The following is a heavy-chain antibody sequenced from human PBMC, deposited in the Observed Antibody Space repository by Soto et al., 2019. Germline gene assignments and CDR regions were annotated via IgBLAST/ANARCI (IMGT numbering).Heavy chain of an antibody. Sequence: QVQLQQWGAGLLKPSETLSLTCAVYGGSCSGYQLTWIRQTPGKGLEWIGEINDRGNINYNPSLKSRVTILVDTATKPISLKLSSVTAADTAVYYCARGLLLWFGELSRRGGYYYYMDVWGKGTSVTVSS. CDR3: ARGLLLWFGELSRRGGYYYYMDV. CDR2: INDRGNI. D-gene: IGHD3-10*01. CDR1: GGSCSGYQ. J-gene: IGHJ6*03. V-gene: IGHV4-34*01.